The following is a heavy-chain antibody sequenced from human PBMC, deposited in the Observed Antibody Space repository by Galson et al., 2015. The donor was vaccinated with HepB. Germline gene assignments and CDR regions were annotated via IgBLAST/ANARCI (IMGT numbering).Heavy chain of an antibody. V-gene: IGHV3-66*01. D-gene: IGHD6-6*01. CDR3: ATEEPLVGPFES. J-gene: IGHJ4*02. CDR1: GFTFSDYA. Sequence: SLRLSCAASGFTFSDYAMSWVRQAPGKGLEWVSILYSGGGTKYADSVKGRFSISRDNSKNAVYLQMNSLRVEDTAVYYCATEEPLVGPFESWGQGTLVTVSS. CDR2: LYSGGGT.